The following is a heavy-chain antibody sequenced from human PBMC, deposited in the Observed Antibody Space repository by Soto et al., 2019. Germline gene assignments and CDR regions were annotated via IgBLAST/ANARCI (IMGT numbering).Heavy chain of an antibody. CDR2: ISTYNGNT. CDR1: GYTFTSNG. V-gene: IGHV1-18*01. CDR3: ARDGYGDYGY. J-gene: IGHJ4*02. Sequence: QVQLVQSGAEVKKPGTSVKVSCKASGYTFTSNGISWVRQAPGQGLEWMGWISTYNGNTNYAQKRQGRVTMTRDTSTSIDYMELRDLRSDDTAVYYCARDGYGDYGYWGQGSLVTVSS. D-gene: IGHD4-17*01.